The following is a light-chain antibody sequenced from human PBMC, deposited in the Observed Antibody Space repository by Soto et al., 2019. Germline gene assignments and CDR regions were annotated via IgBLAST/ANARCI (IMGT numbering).Light chain of an antibody. CDR1: QNFSSY. V-gene: IGKV1-39*01. CDR3: QQSYSSPLS. J-gene: IGKJ4*01. CDR2: AAS. Sequence: DIQMTQFPSSLSASVGDRVTITCRASQNFSSYLNWYQQKPGKAPKLLIYAASSLQSGVPSGISGSGSGADFTLTFSSLQPEDFATYYCQQSYSSPLSFGGGTKVDIK.